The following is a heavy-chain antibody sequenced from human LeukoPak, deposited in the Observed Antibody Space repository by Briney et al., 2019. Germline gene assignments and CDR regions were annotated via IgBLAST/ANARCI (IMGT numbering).Heavy chain of an antibody. J-gene: IGHJ6*02. CDR2: IYTSGST. CDR3: ARQPPQYYGMDV. CDR1: GGSFSNYY. V-gene: IGHV4-4*07. Sequence: PSETLCPTCTVSGGSFSNYYWSWIRQPAGKGLEWIGRIYTSGSTNYNPSVKSRVTMSVDTSNNQFSLKLTSVTAADTAVYYCARQPPQYYGMDVWGQGTTVTVSS. D-gene: IGHD1-14*01.